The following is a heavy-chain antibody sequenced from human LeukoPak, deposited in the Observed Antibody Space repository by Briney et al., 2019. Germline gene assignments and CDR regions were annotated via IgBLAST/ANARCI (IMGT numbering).Heavy chain of an antibody. D-gene: IGHD3-22*01. CDR1: GGSISSYY. CDR3: ARWNYFDNSGYYSDWYFDL. Sequence: PSETLSLTCSVSGGSISSYYWSWIRQPTGKGLEWIGYIHYTGSTNYNPSLKSRVTMPLDTSKNQFSMELMSVTAADTAVYYCARWNYFDNSGYYSDWYFDLWGRGTLVTVSS. V-gene: IGHV4-59*08. CDR2: IHYTGST. J-gene: IGHJ2*01.